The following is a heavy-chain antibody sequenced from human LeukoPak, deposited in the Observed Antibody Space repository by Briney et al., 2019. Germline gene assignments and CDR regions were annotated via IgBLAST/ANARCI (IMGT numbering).Heavy chain of an antibody. V-gene: IGHV4-34*01. CDR2: INHSGST. Sequence: PSETLSLTCAVYGGSFSVYYWSWIRQPPGKGLEWIGEINHSGSTNYNPSLKSRVTISVDTSKNQFSLKLSSVTAADTAVYYCARLGYYYDSSGYYYVPSNFDYWGQGTLVTVSP. J-gene: IGHJ4*02. CDR3: ARLGYYYDSSGYYYVPSNFDY. D-gene: IGHD3-22*01. CDR1: GGSFSVYY.